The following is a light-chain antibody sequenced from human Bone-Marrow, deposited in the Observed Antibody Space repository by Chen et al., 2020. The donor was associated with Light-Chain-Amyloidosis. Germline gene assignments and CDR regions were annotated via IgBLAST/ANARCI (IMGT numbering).Light chain of an antibody. V-gene: IGLV2-23*01. CDR2: EGS. Sequence: QSALTQPASVSGSPGQSIPTPCTGTSSDVGSYNLISWSQQHPGKAPKLMIYEGSKRPSGVSNRFSGSKSGNTASLTISGLQAEDEADYYCCSYAGSSTLVFGGGTKLTVL. J-gene: IGLJ3*02. CDR1: SSDVGSYNL. CDR3: CSYAGSSTLV.